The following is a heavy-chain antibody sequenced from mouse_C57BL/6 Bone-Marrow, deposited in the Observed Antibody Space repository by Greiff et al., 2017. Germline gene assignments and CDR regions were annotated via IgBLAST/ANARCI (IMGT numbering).Heavy chain of an antibody. Sequence: VQLQQPGAELVKPGASVKLSCKASGYTFTSYWMHWVKQRPGQGLEWIGMIHPNSGSTNYNEKFKSKATLTVDKSSSTAYMQLSSLTSEDSAVYYCARGAPWYYSSSPWFAYWGQGTLVTVSA. CDR1: GYTFTSYW. J-gene: IGHJ3*01. CDR3: ARGAPWYYSSSPWFAY. D-gene: IGHD1-1*01. V-gene: IGHV1-64*01. CDR2: IHPNSGST.